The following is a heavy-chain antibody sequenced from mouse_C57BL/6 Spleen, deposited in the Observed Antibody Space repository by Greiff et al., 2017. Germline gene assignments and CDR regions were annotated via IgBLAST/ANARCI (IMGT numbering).Heavy chain of an antibody. CDR1: GYSITSGYY. J-gene: IGHJ4*01. CDR3: ASEVLRDYAMDY. D-gene: IGHD1-1*01. CDR2: ISYDGSN. V-gene: IGHV3-6*01. Sequence: EVKLQESGPGLVKPSQSLSLTCSVPGYSITSGYYWNWIRQFPGNKLEWMGYISYDGSNNYNPALKNPISITRDTSKNQFFLQLNSVTTADTATYYCASEVLRDYAMDYWGQGTSVTVSS.